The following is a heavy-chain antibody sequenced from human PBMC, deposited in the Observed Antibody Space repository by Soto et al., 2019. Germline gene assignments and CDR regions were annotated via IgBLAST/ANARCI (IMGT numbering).Heavy chain of an antibody. V-gene: IGHV1-18*01. Sequence: QVQLVQSGAEVKNPGASVKVSCKASGYTFTRYGIGWARQAPGQGLEWMGWINTYNGNTNYAQNVQGRVTLTTDTSTSTAYMELRSLRSNDTAIYYFVMVDVYVTPSPQDVWGQGTTVIVSS. D-gene: IGHD3-16*01. J-gene: IGHJ6*02. CDR2: INTYNGNT. CDR3: VMVDVYVTPSPQDV. CDR1: GYTFTRYG.